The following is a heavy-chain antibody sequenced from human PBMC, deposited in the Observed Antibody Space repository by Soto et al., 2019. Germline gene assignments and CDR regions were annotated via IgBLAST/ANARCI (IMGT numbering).Heavy chain of an antibody. CDR2: IYYSGST. CDR1: GGSISSYY. CDR3: ARRWGYYFDY. J-gene: IGHJ4*02. Sequence: QVQLQESGPGLVKPSETLSLTCTVSGGSISSYYWSWIRQPPGKGLEWIGYIYYSGSTDYNPSLKSRVPISVDTSKNHVSLKLSSVTAADTAVYYCARRWGYYFDYWGQGTLVTVSS. D-gene: IGHD3-16*01. V-gene: IGHV4-59*01.